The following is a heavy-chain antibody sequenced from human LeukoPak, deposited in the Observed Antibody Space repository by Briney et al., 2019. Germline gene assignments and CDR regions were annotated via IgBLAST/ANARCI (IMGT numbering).Heavy chain of an antibody. CDR2: INHSGST. V-gene: IGHV4-34*01. Sequence: PSETLSLTXAVYGGSFSGYYWSWIRQPPGKGLEWIGEINHSGSTNYNPSLKRRVTISVDTSKNQFSLKLSSMTAADTAVYYCARVYDDYVWGSYRTLYNWFDPWGQGTLVTVSS. D-gene: IGHD3-16*02. CDR1: GGSFSGYY. CDR3: ARVYDDYVWGSYRTLYNWFDP. J-gene: IGHJ5*02.